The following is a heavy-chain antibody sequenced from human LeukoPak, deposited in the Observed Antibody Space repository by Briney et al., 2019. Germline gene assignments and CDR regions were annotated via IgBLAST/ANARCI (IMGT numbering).Heavy chain of an antibody. Sequence: PSQTLSLTCTVSGGSINSDNYYWSWIRQPAGKGLEWIGRIYTSGSTNYNPSLKSRVTISVVTSKNQFSLKLGSVTAADTAVYYCARGTLYGSGYYCYYMDVWGKGTTVTVSS. CDR2: IYTSGST. V-gene: IGHV4-61*02. J-gene: IGHJ6*03. CDR1: GGSINSDNYY. D-gene: IGHD3-10*01. CDR3: ARGTLYGSGYYCYYMDV.